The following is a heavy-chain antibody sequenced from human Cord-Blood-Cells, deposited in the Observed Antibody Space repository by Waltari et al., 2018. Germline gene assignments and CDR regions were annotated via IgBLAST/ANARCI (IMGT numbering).Heavy chain of an antibody. J-gene: IGHJ3*02. Sequence: EVQLVESGGGLVQPGGSLRLPWAASGFTFGSYWMSWVRQAPGKGLECVANIKQDGSEKYYVDSVKGRFTISRDNAKNSLYLQMNSLRAEDTAVYYCARGLAGDDAFDIWGQGTMVTVSS. V-gene: IGHV3-7*01. D-gene: IGHD2-21*01. CDR2: IKQDGSEK. CDR1: GFTFGSYW. CDR3: ARGLAGDDAFDI.